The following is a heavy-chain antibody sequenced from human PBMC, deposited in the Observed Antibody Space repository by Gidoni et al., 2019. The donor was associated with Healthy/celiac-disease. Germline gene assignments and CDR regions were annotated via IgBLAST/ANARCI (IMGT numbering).Heavy chain of an antibody. CDR2: INHGGST. D-gene: IGHD3-3*01. CDR3: ARGARITIFGVVIRTVYPSSPSCFDY. Sequence: QVQLQHWGAGLLKHSQTLSLTCPVYAGSFRCYYWSWIRKPPGQGLEWSGEINHGGSTNYNPSLKRRVTISVDTSKTQFSLKLSSVTAADTAVYYCARGARITIFGVVIRTVYPSSPSCFDYWGQGTLVTVSS. V-gene: IGHV4-34*01. CDR1: AGSFRCYY. J-gene: IGHJ4*02.